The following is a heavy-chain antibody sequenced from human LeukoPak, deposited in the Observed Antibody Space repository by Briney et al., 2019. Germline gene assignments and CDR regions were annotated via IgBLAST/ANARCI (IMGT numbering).Heavy chain of an antibody. Sequence: SSETLSLTCIVSGGSISSHYWTWIRQPPGKGLEYIGYIYYSGNTNYNPSLKSRVTISVDRSKNQFSLKLTSVTAEDTAVYYCARINSGWYFDYWGQGTLVTVSS. CDR3: ARINSGWYFDY. CDR2: IYYSGNT. V-gene: IGHV4-59*11. J-gene: IGHJ4*02. CDR1: GGSISSHY. D-gene: IGHD6-19*01.